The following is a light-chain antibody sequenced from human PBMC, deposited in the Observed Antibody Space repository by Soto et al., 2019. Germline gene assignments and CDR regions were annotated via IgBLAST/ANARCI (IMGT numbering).Light chain of an antibody. CDR2: QVS. CDR1: QSLVHSNGNTY. Sequence: DVVMTQSPLSLPVTLGQPASISCRSSQSLVHSNGNTYLLWFQQRPGQSPRRLIYQVSNQDSGAPERFGGSGPVADCILKISRVEAEDLGVYYGMQATHWASTFGQGTMLEIK. V-gene: IGKV2-30*02. J-gene: IGKJ2*01. CDR3: MQATHWAST.